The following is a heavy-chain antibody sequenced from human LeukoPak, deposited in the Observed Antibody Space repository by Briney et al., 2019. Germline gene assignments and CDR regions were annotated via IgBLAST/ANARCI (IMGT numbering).Heavy chain of an antibody. CDR3: AREDCSSTSCYDPSVSDY. Sequence: GGSLRLSCAASGFTFSSYAMTWVRQAPGKGLEWVSTISGSGGATYYADSVKGRFTISRDNAKNSLYLQMNSLRAEDTAVYYCAREDCSSTSCYDPSVSDYWAQGTLVTVSS. CDR2: ISGSGGAT. J-gene: IGHJ4*02. CDR1: GFTFSSYA. D-gene: IGHD2-2*01. V-gene: IGHV3-23*01.